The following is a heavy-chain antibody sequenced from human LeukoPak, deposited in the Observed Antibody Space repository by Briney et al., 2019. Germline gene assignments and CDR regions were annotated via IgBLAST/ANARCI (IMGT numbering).Heavy chain of an antibody. V-gene: IGHV4-34*01. CDR3: ARDRYSGYLGYYYYYYMDV. D-gene: IGHD5-12*01. CDR1: GGSFSGYY. J-gene: IGHJ6*03. Sequence: PSETLSLTYAVYGGSFSGYYWSWIRQPPGKGLEWIGEINHSGSTNYNPSLKSRVTMSVDTSKNQFSLKLSSVTAADTAVYYCARDRYSGYLGYYYYYYMDVWGKGTTVTISS. CDR2: INHSGST.